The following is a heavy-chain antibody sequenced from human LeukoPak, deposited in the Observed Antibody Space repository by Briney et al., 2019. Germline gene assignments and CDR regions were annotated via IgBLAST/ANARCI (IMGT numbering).Heavy chain of an antibody. CDR3: ARHGAYYDSSGYNNGRNYYFDY. J-gene: IGHJ4*02. CDR1: GGSISSRSYY. Sequence: PSETLSLTCTVSGGSISSRSYYWGWIRQPPGKGLEWIGSIYYSGSTYYNPPLKSRVTISVDTSKNQFSLKLSSVTAADTAVYYCARHGAYYDSSGYNNGRNYYFDYWGQGTLVTVSS. V-gene: IGHV4-39*01. D-gene: IGHD3-22*01. CDR2: IYYSGST.